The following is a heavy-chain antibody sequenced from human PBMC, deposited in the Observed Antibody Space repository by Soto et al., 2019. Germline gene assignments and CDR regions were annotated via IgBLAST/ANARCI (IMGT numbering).Heavy chain of an antibody. CDR3: ARKEGLGYYYGMDV. CDR2: INAGNGNT. D-gene: IGHD3-22*01. V-gene: IGHV1-3*01. J-gene: IGHJ6*02. CDR1: GYTFTSYA. Sequence: ASVKVSCKASGYTFTSYAMHWVRQAPGQRLEWMGWINAGNGNTKYSQKFQGRVTITRDTSASTAYMELSSLRSEDTAVYYCARKEGLGYYYGMDVWGQGTTVTVSS.